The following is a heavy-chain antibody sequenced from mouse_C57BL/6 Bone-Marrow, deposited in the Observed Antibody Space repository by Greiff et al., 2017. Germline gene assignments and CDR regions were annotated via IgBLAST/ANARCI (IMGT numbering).Heavy chain of an antibody. CDR1: GYTFTSYW. J-gene: IGHJ4*01. V-gene: IGHV1-69*01. D-gene: IGHD2-5*01. CDR2: IDPSDSYT. CDR3: ARDYSNYFYAMDY. Sequence: QVQLQQPGAELVMPGASVKLSCKASGYTFTSYWMHWVKQRPGQGLEWIGEIDPSDSYTNYHQKFKGKSTLTVDKSSSKAYMQLSSLTSEDSAVDYCARDYSNYFYAMDYWGQGTSVTVSS.